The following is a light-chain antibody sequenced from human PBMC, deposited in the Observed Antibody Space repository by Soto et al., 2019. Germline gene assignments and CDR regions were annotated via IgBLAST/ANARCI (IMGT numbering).Light chain of an antibody. Sequence: QSALTQPASVSGSPGQSIAISCTGTSTDVGGYNYVSWYQQHPGKAPKLMIYEVSNRPSGVSNRFSGAKSGNTASLTISELQAEDEADYYCSSYTSDSTLVFGGGTKVTVL. CDR3: SSYTSDSTLV. CDR2: EVS. J-gene: IGLJ3*02. CDR1: STDVGGYNY. V-gene: IGLV2-14*01.